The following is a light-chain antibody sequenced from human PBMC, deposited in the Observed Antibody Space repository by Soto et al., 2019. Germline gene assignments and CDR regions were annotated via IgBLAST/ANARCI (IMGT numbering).Light chain of an antibody. J-gene: IGKJ1*01. V-gene: IGKV1-5*03. CDR3: QQYNSYSRT. CDR2: KAS. CDR1: QSISSW. Sequence: DLQMTQSPSTLSASVGDRVTIPCRASQSISSWLAWYQQKPGKAPKLLIYKASTLKSGVPSRFSGSGSGTEFTLTISSLQPGDFATYYCQQYNSYSRTLGQGTKVDIK.